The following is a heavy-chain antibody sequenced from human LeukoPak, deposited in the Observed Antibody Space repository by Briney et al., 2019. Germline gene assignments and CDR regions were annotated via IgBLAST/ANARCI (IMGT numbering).Heavy chain of an antibody. Sequence: GRSLRLSCAASGFTFSTYEMHWVRQAPGKGLEWVAVISHDGNDQYYGDSVKGRFTISRDNSKNALYLQMNSLRLEDTAVYYCARDPFEHWGQGTLVTVSS. J-gene: IGHJ1*01. CDR3: ARDPFEH. CDR2: ISHDGNDQ. V-gene: IGHV3-30*04. CDR1: GFTFSTYE.